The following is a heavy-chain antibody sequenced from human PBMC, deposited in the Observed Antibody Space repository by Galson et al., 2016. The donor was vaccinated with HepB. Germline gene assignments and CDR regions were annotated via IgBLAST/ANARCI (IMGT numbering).Heavy chain of an antibody. V-gene: IGHV3-23*01. CDR3: AKRGAAADTLPYYYALDF. J-gene: IGHJ6*02. Sequence: SLRLSCAASGFVFIRYAMTWVRQAPGKGLEWVAAIRDSGVVTYYADSVKGRFTISRDNHKNTLYLQMNSLRAEDTAVYYCAKRGAAADTLPYYYALDFWGQGTTVTVSS. CDR1: GFVFIRYA. CDR2: IRDSGVVT. D-gene: IGHD6-13*01.